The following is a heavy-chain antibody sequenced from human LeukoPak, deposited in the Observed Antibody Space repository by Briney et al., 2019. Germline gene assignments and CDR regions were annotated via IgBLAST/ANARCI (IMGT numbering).Heavy chain of an antibody. CDR3: ARDRAYGDYRDAFDI. D-gene: IGHD4-17*01. J-gene: IGHJ3*02. CDR1: GFTFSSYA. CDR2: ISYDGSNK. Sequence: GGSLRLSWAASGFTFSSYAMHWVRQAPGKGLEWVAVISYDGSNKYYADSVKGRFTISRDNSKNTLYLQMNSLRAEDTAVYYCARDRAYGDYRDAFDIWGEGTMVTVSS. V-gene: IGHV3-30*04.